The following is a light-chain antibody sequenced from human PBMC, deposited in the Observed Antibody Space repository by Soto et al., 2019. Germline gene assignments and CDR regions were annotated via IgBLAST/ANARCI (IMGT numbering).Light chain of an antibody. J-gene: IGLJ2*01. Sequence: QSALTQPASVSGSPGQSITISCTGTSSDVGSYNLVSWYQQHPDKAPKLIIYEGSKRPSGVSYRFSGYKSGNTASLTISGLQAEDEADYYCCSFALGSTLIFGGWTKVTVL. V-gene: IGLV2-23*01. CDR2: EGS. CDR1: SSDVGSYNL. CDR3: CSFALGSTLI.